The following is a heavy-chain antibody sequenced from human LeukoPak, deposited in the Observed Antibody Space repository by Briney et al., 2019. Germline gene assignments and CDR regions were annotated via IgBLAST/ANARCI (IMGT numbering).Heavy chain of an antibody. D-gene: IGHD3-10*01. CDR3: ARDKRGQYYYGSGSYYKEAYYYGMDV. J-gene: IGHJ6*02. CDR1: GGSISSYN. V-gene: IGHV4-59*01. Sequence: SETLSLTCTASGGSISSYNRSWIRQPPGKGLEWIGYIYYSGSTNYNPSLKSRVTISVDTSKNQFSLKLSSVTAADTAVYYCARDKRGQYYYGSGSYYKEAYYYGMDVWGQGTTVTVSS. CDR2: IYYSGST.